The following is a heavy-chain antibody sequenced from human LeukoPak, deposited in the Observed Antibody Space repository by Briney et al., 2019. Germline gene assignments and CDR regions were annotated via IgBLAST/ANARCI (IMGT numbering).Heavy chain of an antibody. J-gene: IGHJ4*02. CDR2: IYYSGST. Sequence: SETLSLTCSVSGDSISSFYWSWIRQPPGKGLEWIGYIYYSGSTNYNPSLKSRVTISVDTSKNQFSLKLSSVTAADTAVYYCARHEGYSYGSEFDYWGQGTLVTVSS. D-gene: IGHD5-18*01. CDR3: ARHEGYSYGSEFDY. CDR1: GDSISSFY. V-gene: IGHV4-59*08.